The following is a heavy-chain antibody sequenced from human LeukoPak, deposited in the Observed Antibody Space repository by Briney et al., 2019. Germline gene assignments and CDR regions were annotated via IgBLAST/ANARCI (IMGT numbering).Heavy chain of an antibody. Sequence: GSLRLSCAASGFTFSSYWMSWVRQAPGKGLEWVSVISGSGGSTYYADSVKGRFTISRDNSKNTLYLQMNSLRAEDTAVYYCAKFLAYSSRGGNAFDIWGQGTMVTVSS. J-gene: IGHJ3*02. CDR2: ISGSGGST. CDR1: GFTFSSYW. D-gene: IGHD6-13*01. V-gene: IGHV3-23*01. CDR3: AKFLAYSSRGGNAFDI.